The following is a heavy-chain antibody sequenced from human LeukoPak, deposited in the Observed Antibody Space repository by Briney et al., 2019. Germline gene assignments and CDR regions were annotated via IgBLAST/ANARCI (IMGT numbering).Heavy chain of an antibody. D-gene: IGHD1-26*01. CDR1: GFTFSSHA. CDR3: ARGREGAKTRYFDL. Sequence: PGGSLRLSCAASGFTFSSHAMHWVGQAPGKGLECVSTISDSGDRTYYANSVKGRFSVSRDNSKNTLYLQMGSLRAEDVAAYYCARGREGAKTRYFDLWGRGTLVTVSS. J-gene: IGHJ2*01. V-gene: IGHV3-64*01. CDR2: ISDSGDRT.